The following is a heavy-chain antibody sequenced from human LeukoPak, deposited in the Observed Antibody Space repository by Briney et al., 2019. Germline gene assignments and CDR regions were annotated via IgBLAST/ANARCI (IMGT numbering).Heavy chain of an antibody. CDR2: IIPIFGTA. CDR1: GGTFSSYA. J-gene: IGHJ6*02. CDR3: ARVSGTDYYYYYGMDV. Sequence: SVKVSCKASGGTFSSYAISWVRQAPGQGLEWMGGIIPIFGTANYAQKFQGRVTITADESTSTAYMELSSPRSEDTAVYYCARVSGTDYYYYYGMDVWGQGTTVTVSS. D-gene: IGHD3-10*01. V-gene: IGHV1-69*13.